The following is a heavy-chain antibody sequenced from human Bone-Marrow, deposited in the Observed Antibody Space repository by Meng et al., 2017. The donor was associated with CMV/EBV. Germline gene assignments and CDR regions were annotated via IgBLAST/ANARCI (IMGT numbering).Heavy chain of an antibody. CDR1: GGSISSYY. CDR3: ARDGRDCSSTSCYQPVYYYGMDV. V-gene: IGHV4-59*12. CDR2: IYYSGST. Sequence: SETLSLTCTVSGGSISSYYWSWIRQPPGKGLEWIGYIYYSGSTNYNPSLKSRVTISVDTSKNQFSLKLSSVTAADTAVYYCARDGRDCSSTSCYQPVYYYGMDVWGQGTTVTVSS. D-gene: IGHD2-2*01. J-gene: IGHJ6*02.